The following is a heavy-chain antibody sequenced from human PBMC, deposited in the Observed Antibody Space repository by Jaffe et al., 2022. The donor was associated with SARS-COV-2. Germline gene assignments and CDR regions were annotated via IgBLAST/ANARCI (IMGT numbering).Heavy chain of an antibody. CDR1: GGPISSYY. Sequence: QVQLQESGPGLVKPSETLSLTCTVSGGPISSYYWSWIRQTPGKGLEYIGYIYYTGSTDYNPSLKSRVTISVDPSKNQFSLRLNSVTAADTAVYYCARPGPQNNYDYMDVWGKGTTVTVS. CDR3: ARPGPQNNYDYMDV. CDR2: IYYTGST. J-gene: IGHJ6*03. V-gene: IGHV4-59*01.